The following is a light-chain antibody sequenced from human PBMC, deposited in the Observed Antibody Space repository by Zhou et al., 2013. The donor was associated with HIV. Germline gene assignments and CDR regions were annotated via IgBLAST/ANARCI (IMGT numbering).Light chain of an antibody. CDR3: QQYYSIPLT. V-gene: IGKV1-NL1*01. J-gene: IGKJ3*01. Sequence: DIQMTQSPPSLSASVGDRVTITCRASQGISNSLAWYQQKPGKAPKLLLYAASRLERGSRSRFSGSGSGTDYTLTVSSLQPGDFATYYCQQYYSIPLTFGLGPKWISN. CDR2: AAS. CDR1: QGISNS.